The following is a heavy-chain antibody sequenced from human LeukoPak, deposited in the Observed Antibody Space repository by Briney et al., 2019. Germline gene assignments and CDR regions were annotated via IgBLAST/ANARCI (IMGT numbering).Heavy chain of an antibody. D-gene: IGHD5-18*01. CDR1: GGSISSGGYS. CDR2: IYQSEST. V-gene: IGHV4-30-2*01. Sequence: SQTLSLTCAVSGGSISSGGYSWNWTRQPPGKGLEWIGYIYQSESTYYNPSLKSRVTISVDRSKNQFSLKLSSVTAADTAVYYCARGDTTMGLYYWGQGTLVTVSS. CDR3: ARGDTTMGLYY. J-gene: IGHJ4*02.